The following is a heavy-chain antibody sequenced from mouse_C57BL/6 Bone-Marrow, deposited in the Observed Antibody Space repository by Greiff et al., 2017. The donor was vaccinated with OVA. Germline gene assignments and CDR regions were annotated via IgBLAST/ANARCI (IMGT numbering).Heavy chain of an antibody. CDR3: ARFYYSNYSAWFAY. D-gene: IGHD2-5*01. J-gene: IGHJ3*01. CDR1: GFSLTSYA. CDR2: IWTGGGT. V-gene: IGHV2-9-1*01. Sequence: VHLVESGPGLVAPSQSLSITCTVSGFSLTSYAISWVRQPPGKGLEWLGVIWTGGGTNYNSALKSRLSISKDNSKSQVFLKMNSLQTDDTARYYCARFYYSNYSAWFAYWGQGTLVTVSA.